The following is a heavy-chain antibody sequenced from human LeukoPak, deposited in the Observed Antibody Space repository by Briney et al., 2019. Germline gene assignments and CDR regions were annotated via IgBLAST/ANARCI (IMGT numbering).Heavy chain of an antibody. CDR3: ARKDYGDFYFDY. CDR1: GVSIRSSSYY. D-gene: IGHD4-17*01. CDR2: IYYSGST. Sequence: SETLSLTCSVSGVSIRSSSYYWDWIRQPPGKGPEWIGSIYYSGSTYYNPSLKSRVTISVDTSKNQFSLKLSSVTAADTAVYYCARKDYGDFYFDYWGQGTLVTVSS. V-gene: IGHV4-39*01. J-gene: IGHJ4*02.